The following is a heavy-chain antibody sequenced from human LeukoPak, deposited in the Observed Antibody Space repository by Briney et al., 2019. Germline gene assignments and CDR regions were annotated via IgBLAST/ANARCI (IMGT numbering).Heavy chain of an antibody. D-gene: IGHD6-6*01. V-gene: IGHV1-2*02. Sequence: GASVKVSCKASGYTFTGYYMHWVRQAPGQGLEWMGWINPNSGGTNYAQKFQGRVTMTRDTSISTAYMELSRLRSDDTAVYYCARGREQLVLPYYYYYMDVWGKGTTVTVSS. J-gene: IGHJ6*03. CDR3: ARGREQLVLPYYYYYMDV. CDR1: GYTFTGYY. CDR2: INPNSGGT.